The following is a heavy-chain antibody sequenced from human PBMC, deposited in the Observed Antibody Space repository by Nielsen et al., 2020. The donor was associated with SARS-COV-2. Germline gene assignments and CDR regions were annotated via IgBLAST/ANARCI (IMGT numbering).Heavy chain of an antibody. CDR2: IIPIFGTA. J-gene: IGHJ5*02. D-gene: IGHD3-16*02. V-gene: IGHV1-69*01. CDR3: ARTKGALGELSLSGWFDP. Sequence: VRQMPGKGLEWMGGIIPIFGTANYAQKFQGRVTITADESTSTAYMELSSLRSEDTAVYYCARTKGALGELSLSGWFDPWGQGTLVTVSS.